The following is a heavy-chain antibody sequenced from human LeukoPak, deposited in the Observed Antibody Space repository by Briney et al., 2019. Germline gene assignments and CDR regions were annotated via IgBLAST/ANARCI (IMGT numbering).Heavy chain of an antibody. CDR2: ISTSSSYI. J-gene: IGHJ4*02. CDR3: ARRAGAYSHPYDY. V-gene: IGHV3-21*04. CDR1: GFTFSSYS. D-gene: IGHD4/OR15-4a*01. Sequence: GGSLRLSCAASGFTFSSYSLNWVRQAPGKGLEWVSFISTSSSYIYYADSVKGRFTISRDNSKNTLYLQMNSLRAEDTAVYYCARRAGAYSHPYDYWGQGTLVTVSS.